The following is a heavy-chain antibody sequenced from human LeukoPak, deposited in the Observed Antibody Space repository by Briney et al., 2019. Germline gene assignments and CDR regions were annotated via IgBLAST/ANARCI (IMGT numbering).Heavy chain of an antibody. CDR1: GYTFNGYY. Sequence: ASVKVSGKGSGYTFNGYYMHWVRQAPGQRHEWMGWINPNSGGTNYAQKFQGRVTMTRDTSISTAYMELSRLRSDDTAVYYCARVRGYCSSTNCYYAFDIWGQGTMVTVSS. CDR3: ARVRGYCSSTNCYYAFDI. CDR2: INPNSGGT. D-gene: IGHD2-2*01. V-gene: IGHV1-2*02. J-gene: IGHJ3*02.